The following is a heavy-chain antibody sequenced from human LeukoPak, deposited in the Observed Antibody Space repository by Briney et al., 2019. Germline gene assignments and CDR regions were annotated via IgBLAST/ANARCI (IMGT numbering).Heavy chain of an antibody. CDR1: GFTFSSSA. J-gene: IGHJ4*02. CDR3: AKQLGYCSDGSCYFPY. V-gene: IGHV3-23*01. CDR2: ISNNGGYT. D-gene: IGHD2-15*01. Sequence: GGSLRLSCAASGFTFSSSAMSWVRQAPGKGLEWVSAISNNGGYTYYADSVQGRFTISRDNSKSTLCLQMNSLRAEDTAVCYCAKQLGYCSDGSCYFPYWGQGTLVTVSS.